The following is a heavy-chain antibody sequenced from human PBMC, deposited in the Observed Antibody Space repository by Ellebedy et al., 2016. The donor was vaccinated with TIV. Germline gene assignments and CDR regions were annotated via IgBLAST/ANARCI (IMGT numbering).Heavy chain of an antibody. CDR2: IRQDGNEK. CDR3: AREGAYGEYSQVSFPFDP. V-gene: IGHV3-7*01. J-gene: IGHJ5*02. D-gene: IGHD4-17*01. Sequence: GGSLRLSCAASGFSFRSYWMSWVRQAPGKGLEWVASIRQDGNEKDYVDSVKGRFTISRDNGKNSLDLQMNSLRAEDTALYYCAREGAYGEYSQVSFPFDPWGQGTLVAVSS. CDR1: GFSFRSYW.